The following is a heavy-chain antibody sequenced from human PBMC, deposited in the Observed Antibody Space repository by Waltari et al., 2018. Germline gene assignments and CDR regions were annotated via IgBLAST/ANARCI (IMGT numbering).Heavy chain of an antibody. V-gene: IGHV3-15*01. D-gene: IGHD1-26*01. Sequence: QLQESGPGLVKPSETLSLTCSVSGFSMTRSYWPWIRHPPGKGLEWIGRIKSKTNGGTTDYAAPVKGRFTISRDDSKNLVFLEMNSLNTEDTATYYRFTEWWESYDADYFHYWGQGTLVTVSS. CDR2: IKSKTNGGTT. CDR3: FTEWWESYDADYFHY. CDR1: GFSMTRSY. J-gene: IGHJ1*01.